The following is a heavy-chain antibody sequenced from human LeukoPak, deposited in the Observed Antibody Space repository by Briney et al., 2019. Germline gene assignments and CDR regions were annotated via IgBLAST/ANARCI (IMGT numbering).Heavy chain of an antibody. Sequence: GESLKISCKGSGYSFTNYWIGWVRQMPGKGLEWVGIIYPGDSDTRYSPSFQGQVTISVDKSISTAYLQWSSLKASDTAMYYCAKWEGYYGSGISYYYMDVWGKGTTVTVSS. J-gene: IGHJ6*03. V-gene: IGHV5-51*01. CDR1: GYSFTNYW. CDR2: IYPGDSDT. CDR3: AKWEGYYGSGISYYYMDV. D-gene: IGHD3-10*01.